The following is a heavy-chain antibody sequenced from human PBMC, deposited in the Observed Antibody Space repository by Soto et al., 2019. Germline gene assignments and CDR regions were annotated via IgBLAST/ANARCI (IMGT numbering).Heavy chain of an antibody. V-gene: IGHV4-39*01. D-gene: IGHD3-16*01. CDR3: ARFVGSGLFDP. CDR2: IYYSGST. Sequence: SETLSLTCTVSGGSISSSSYYWGWIRQPPGKGLEWIGSIYYSGSTYYNPSLKSRVTISVDTSKNQFSLKLSSVTAADTAVYYCARFVGSGLFDPWGQGTLVTVSS. J-gene: IGHJ5*02. CDR1: GGSISSSSYY.